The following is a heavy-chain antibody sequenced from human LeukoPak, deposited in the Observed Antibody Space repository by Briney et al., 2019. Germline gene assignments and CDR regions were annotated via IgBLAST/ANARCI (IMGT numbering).Heavy chain of an antibody. D-gene: IGHD2-15*01. V-gene: IGHV4-30-2*01. J-gene: IGHJ6*02. CDR1: GDSISSGPNY. Sequence: SQTLSLTCTVSGDSISSGPNYWTWIRQPPGKGLEWMGYISHSGATYYNPSLKSRVTISMDRSKNQFSLKLSSVTAADTAVYYCARDRSGGFLDYYYYGMDVWGQGTTVTVSS. CDR2: ISHSGAT. CDR3: ARDRSGGFLDYYYYGMDV.